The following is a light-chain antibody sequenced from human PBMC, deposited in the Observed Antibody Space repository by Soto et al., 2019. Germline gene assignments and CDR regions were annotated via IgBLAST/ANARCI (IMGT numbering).Light chain of an antibody. CDR2: DAS. Sequence: IRMTQSPATLSASVGDRVTITCRASQSISSWLAWYQQKPGKAPKLLIHDASSLESGVPSRFSGSGSGTEFTFTISSLQPDDFATYYCQQYNSYSWTFGQGTKVDI. V-gene: IGKV1-5*01. CDR3: QQYNSYSWT. J-gene: IGKJ1*01. CDR1: QSISSW.